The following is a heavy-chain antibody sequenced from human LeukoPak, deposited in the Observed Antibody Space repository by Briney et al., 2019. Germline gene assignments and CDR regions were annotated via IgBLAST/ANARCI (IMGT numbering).Heavy chain of an antibody. V-gene: IGHV4-39*02. CDR1: GDTIRSSSYY. D-gene: IGHD3-22*01. Sequence: SETLSLTCTVSGDTIRSSSYYWGWIRQAPGKGLEWIGSMYDSGSTYYNPSLKSRVTISVDTSKNQFSLNLSSVTAADTAVYYCARDGGLWYYDSSGYYVYWGQGTLVTVSS. CDR2: MYDSGST. J-gene: IGHJ4*02. CDR3: ARDGGLWYYDSSGYYVY.